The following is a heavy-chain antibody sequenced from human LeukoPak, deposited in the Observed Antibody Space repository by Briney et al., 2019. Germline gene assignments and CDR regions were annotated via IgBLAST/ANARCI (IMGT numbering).Heavy chain of an antibody. V-gene: IGHV3-7*01. CDR1: GFPFSKYW. D-gene: IGHD3-3*01. CDR3: AKTLFAVVWPTALSN. J-gene: IGHJ4*02. Sequence: QPGGSLRLSCAAAGFPFSKYWMSWVRQAPGKGLVWVANINQDGSKEHFVDSVKGRFTISRDNVKNSVYLQMNSLSAEDTAVYFCAKTLFAVVWPTALSNWGQGTLITVSS. CDR2: INQDGSKE.